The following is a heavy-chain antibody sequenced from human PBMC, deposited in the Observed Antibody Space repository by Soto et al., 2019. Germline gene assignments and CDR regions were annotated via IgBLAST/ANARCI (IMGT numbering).Heavy chain of an antibody. J-gene: IGHJ4*02. CDR1: GYTFTNSG. D-gene: IGHD2-21*02. CDR3: ARVGTPIDS. Sequence: QVQLVQSGAEVKKPGASVKVSCKDSGYTFTNSGISWVRQAPGQGLEWMGWISAYNGNTNYAQNFQVRVTMTTDTSTGTAYMDLRSLKSDDTSVYDCARVGTPIDSWGKGTLVTVYS. V-gene: IGHV1-18*01. CDR2: ISAYNGNT.